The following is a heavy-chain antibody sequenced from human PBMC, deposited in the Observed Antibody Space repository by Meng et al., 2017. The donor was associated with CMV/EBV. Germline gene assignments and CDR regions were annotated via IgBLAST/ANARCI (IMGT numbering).Heavy chain of an antibody. J-gene: IGHJ3*02. CDR3: ARESTNCSGGSCYGAFDI. CDR2: IYHSGST. Sequence: SETLSLTCAVSGGSISSSNRWSWVRQPPGKGLEWIGEIYHSGSTNYNPSLKSRVTISVDKSKNQFSLKLSSVTAADTAVYYCARESTNCSGGSCYGAFDIWGQGTMVTVSS. CDR1: GGSISSSNR. V-gene: IGHV4-4*02. D-gene: IGHD2-15*01.